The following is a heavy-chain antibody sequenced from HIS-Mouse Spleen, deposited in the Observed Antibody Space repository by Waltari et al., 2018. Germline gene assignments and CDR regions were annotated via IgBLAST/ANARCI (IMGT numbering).Heavy chain of an antibody. CDR2: INPSGST. Sequence: QVQLQQWGAGLLKPSETLSLTCAVYGGSFSGYYWSWIRQPPGKGLGWIGEINPSGSTTYNPSLKSRVTISVDTSKNQFSLKLSSVTAADTAVYYCARWYSSSWYPNWFDPWGQGTLVTVSS. J-gene: IGHJ5*02. CDR1: GGSFSGYY. V-gene: IGHV4-34*01. CDR3: ARWYSSSWYPNWFDP. D-gene: IGHD6-13*01.